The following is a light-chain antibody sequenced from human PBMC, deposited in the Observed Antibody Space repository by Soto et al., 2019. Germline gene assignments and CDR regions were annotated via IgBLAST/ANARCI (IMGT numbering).Light chain of an antibody. CDR2: DAS. J-gene: IGKJ1*01. CDR3: QQYNHYSGT. Sequence: DIQMTQSPSTLSASVGDRVIITCRASQDISTWLAWYQQKPGRAPKLLIYDASSLESGVPSTFSGSGSGTDFTLTISRLQPDDFATYYCQQYNHYSGTFGPGTTVEIK. CDR1: QDISTW. V-gene: IGKV1-5*01.